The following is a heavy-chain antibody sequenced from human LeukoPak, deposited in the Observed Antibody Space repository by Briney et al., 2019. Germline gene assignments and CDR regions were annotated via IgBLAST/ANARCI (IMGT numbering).Heavy chain of an antibody. D-gene: IGHD5-12*01. CDR1: GFTFDDYT. Sequence: GGSLRLSCAASGFTFDDYTMHWVRQAPGEGLEWVSLISWDGGSTYYADSVKGRFTISRDNSKNSLYLQMNSLRTEDTALYYCAKDHRVSVATIPCFDPWGQGTLVTVSS. J-gene: IGHJ5*02. V-gene: IGHV3-43*01. CDR3: AKDHRVSVATIPCFDP. CDR2: ISWDGGST.